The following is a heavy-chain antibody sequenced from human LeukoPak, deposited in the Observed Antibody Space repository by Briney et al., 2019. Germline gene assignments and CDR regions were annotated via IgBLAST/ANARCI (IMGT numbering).Heavy chain of an antibody. CDR3: ARHENDVVVVPGRPFVS. CDR1: GGSIGSYY. V-gene: IGHV4-59*08. CDR2: ISYGGTT. Sequence: PSETLSLTCTVSGGSIGSYYWSWIRQSPGEGLEWIAYISYGGTTMYNLSLKSRVAISVDPSKTQVSLNLSSVTAADTAVYYCARHENDVVVVPGRPFVSWGQGTLVIVSS. D-gene: IGHD2-2*01. J-gene: IGHJ5*01.